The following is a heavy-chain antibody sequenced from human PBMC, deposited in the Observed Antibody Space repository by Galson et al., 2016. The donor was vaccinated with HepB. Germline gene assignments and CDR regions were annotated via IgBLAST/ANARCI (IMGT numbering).Heavy chain of an antibody. Sequence: SGGTFDSYAISWVRQAPGQGLEWMGGIIPVFGAANYAQKFQGRVTMTADKSTTTAYMELSSLRSEDTAVYYCARGKDVVVQLSWGQGTLVTVSS. CDR1: GGTFDSYA. J-gene: IGHJ4*02. D-gene: IGHD2-2*01. CDR3: ARGKDVVVQLS. CDR2: IIPVFGAA. V-gene: IGHV1-69*06.